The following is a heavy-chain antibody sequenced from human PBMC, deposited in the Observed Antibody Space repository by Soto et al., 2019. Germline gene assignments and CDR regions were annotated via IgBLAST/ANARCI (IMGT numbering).Heavy chain of an antibody. D-gene: IGHD3-10*01. CDR2: IIPIFGTA. V-gene: IGHV1-69*13. J-gene: IGHJ6*02. CDR3: SLTTYYYGSGSYYNDYYYGMDV. Sequence: VKVSCKASGGTFSSYAISWVRQAPGQGLEWMGGIIPIFGTANYAQKFQGRVTITADESTSTAYMELSSLRSEDTAVYYCSLTTYYYGSGSYYNDYYYGMDVWGQGTTVTVSS. CDR1: GGTFSSYA.